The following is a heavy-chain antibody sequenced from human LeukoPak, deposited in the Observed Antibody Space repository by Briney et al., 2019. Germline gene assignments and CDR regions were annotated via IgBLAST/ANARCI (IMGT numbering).Heavy chain of an antibody. Sequence: GGSLRLSCAASGFMFSNYAMSWVRQAPGKGLERVSGITASGDDTFSADSVKGRFTISRDNSKDTLYLQMNSLRAEDTAIYYCTRVGYIDEGIDYWGQGTLVTVSS. CDR3: TRVGYIDEGIDY. V-gene: IGHV3-23*01. CDR2: ITASGDDT. J-gene: IGHJ4*02. CDR1: GFMFSNYA. D-gene: IGHD5-24*01.